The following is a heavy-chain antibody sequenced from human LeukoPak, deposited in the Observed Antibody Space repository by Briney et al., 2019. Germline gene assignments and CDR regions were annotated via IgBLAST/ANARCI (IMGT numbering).Heavy chain of an antibody. CDR2: IYSGGST. V-gene: IGHV3-66*01. CDR3: VREVSLYYYDSRGYYY. CDR1: GFTVSSNY. Sequence: PGGSLRLSCAASGFTVSSNYMSWVRQAPGKGLEWVSVIYSGGSTYYADSVKGRFTISRDNSKNTLYLQMNSLRAEDTAVYYCVREVSLYYYDSRGYYYWGQGTLVTVSS. J-gene: IGHJ4*02. D-gene: IGHD3-22*01.